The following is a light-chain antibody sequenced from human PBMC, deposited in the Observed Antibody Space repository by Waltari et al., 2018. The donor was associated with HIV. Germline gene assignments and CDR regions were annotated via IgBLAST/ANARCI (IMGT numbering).Light chain of an antibody. V-gene: IGKV3-20*01. CDR2: GAS. CDR1: QSVISSY. Sequence: EIVLTQSPGTLSLSPGERVTLSCRASQSVISSYLAWYQQRPGQAPRLLIYGASTRATGIPDRFSGSGSETDFTLTISRLEPEDVAVFYCQQYGTSPYTFGQGTKLEIK. CDR3: QQYGTSPYT. J-gene: IGKJ2*01.